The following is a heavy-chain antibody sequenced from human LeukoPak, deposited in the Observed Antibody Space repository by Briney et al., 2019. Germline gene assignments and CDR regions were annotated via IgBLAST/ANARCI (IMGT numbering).Heavy chain of an antibody. Sequence: GGSLRLSCAASGFSFSNSWMTWVRQSPGKGLEWVANIKQDGSETYYVDSVMGRFTISRLNAKNSVYLQMNSLRAEDTAVYYCARDRSISGVVTIDFWGQGSLVTVSS. V-gene: IGHV3-7*01. CDR3: ARDRSISGVVTIDF. CDR1: GFSFSNSW. CDR2: IKQDGSET. J-gene: IGHJ4*02. D-gene: IGHD3-3*01.